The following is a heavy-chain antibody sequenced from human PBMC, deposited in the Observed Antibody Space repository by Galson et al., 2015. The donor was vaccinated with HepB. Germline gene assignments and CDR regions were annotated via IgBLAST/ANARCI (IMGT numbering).Heavy chain of an antibody. D-gene: IGHD6-19*01. Sequence: SLRLSCAASGFTFSNAWMSWVRQAPGKGLEWVGRIKSKTDGGTTDYAAPVKGRFTISRDDSKNTLYLQMNSLKTEDTAVYYCTTDFTVAGLRDYWGQGTLVTVSS. CDR1: GFTFSNAW. J-gene: IGHJ4*02. CDR2: IKSKTDGGTT. V-gene: IGHV3-15*01. CDR3: TTDFTVAGLRDY.